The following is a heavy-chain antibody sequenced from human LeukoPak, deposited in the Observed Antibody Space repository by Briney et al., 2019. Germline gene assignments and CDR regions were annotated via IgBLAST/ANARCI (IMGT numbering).Heavy chain of an antibody. Sequence: PGGSLRLSCAASGSTFSSYAMHWVRQAPGKGLKWVAVTSFDGSDNYYADSVKGRFTISRDNSKNTLYLQMNSLRPDDTAVYYCARAPGTMIVVDYWGQGTLVTVSS. CDR1: GSTFSSYA. D-gene: IGHD3-22*01. J-gene: IGHJ4*02. CDR3: ARAPGTMIVVDY. V-gene: IGHV3-30*04. CDR2: TSFDGSDN.